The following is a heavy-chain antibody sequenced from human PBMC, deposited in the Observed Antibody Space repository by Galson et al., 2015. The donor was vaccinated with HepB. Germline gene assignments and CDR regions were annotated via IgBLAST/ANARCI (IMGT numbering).Heavy chain of an antibody. J-gene: IGHJ6*02. D-gene: IGHD2-2*01. Sequence: SVNVSCKASGSSFNSFTFSWVRQAPGQGLEWMGEFIPHLDRAKYTQQFQGRVTINADKSTATVFMDLRSLRSDDTAKYYCARGRGEEVVIIPGAVNHPRISYGLDVWGQGTTVTVSS. CDR3: ARGRGEEVVIIPGAVNHPRISYGLDV. V-gene: IGHV1-69*10. CDR2: FIPHLDRA. CDR1: GSSFNSFT.